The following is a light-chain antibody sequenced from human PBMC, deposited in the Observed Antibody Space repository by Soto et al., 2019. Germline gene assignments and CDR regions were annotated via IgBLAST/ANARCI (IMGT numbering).Light chain of an antibody. V-gene: IGKV1-12*01. CDR1: QGISSW. Sequence: DIQMTQSPSTLSASVGDTFTMTCRSSQGISSWLACYQQKPGKAPSLLIYDVSSLQSGVPSRFSGTGSGTDFTLTISSLQPEDFATYYCQQGDSFPLTFGGGTKVDI. J-gene: IGKJ4*01. CDR3: QQGDSFPLT. CDR2: DVS.